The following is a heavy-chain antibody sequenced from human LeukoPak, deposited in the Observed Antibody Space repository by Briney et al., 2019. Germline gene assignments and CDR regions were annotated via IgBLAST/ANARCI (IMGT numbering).Heavy chain of an antibody. V-gene: IGHV3-21*01. CDR3: ARDDLGYFDY. Sequence: GGSLRLSCAASGFTFSSDSMNWGRQAPGKGLEWVSSISSSSSYIYYADSVKGRFTISGDNAKNSLYLQMNSLRAEDTAVYYCARDDLGYFDYWGQGTLVTVSS. CDR1: GFTFSSDS. CDR2: ISSSSSYI. J-gene: IGHJ4*02. D-gene: IGHD3-16*01.